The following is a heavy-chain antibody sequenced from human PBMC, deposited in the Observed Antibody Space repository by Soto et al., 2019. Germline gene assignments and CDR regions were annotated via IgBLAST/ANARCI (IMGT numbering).Heavy chain of an antibody. CDR3: ARGRPRGIVGASTTFDY. CDR1: GYTFTSYY. V-gene: IGHV1-46*01. Sequence: ASVKVSCKASGYTFTSYYMHWVRQAPGQGLEWMGIINPSGGSTSYAQKFQGRVTMTRDTSTSTVYMELSSLRSEDTAVYYCARGRPRGIVGASTTFDYWGQGTLVTVSS. J-gene: IGHJ4*02. D-gene: IGHD1-26*01. CDR2: INPSGGST.